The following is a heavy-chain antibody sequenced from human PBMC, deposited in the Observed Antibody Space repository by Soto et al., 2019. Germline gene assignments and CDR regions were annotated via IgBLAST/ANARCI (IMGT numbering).Heavy chain of an antibody. D-gene: IGHD5-12*01. V-gene: IGHV4-59*01. CDR1: GGSISSYY. Sequence: QVQLQESGPGLVKPSETLSLTCTVSGGSISSYYWSWIRQPPGKGLEWIGYIYYSGSTNYNPSLKSRVTISVDTSKNQFSLKLSSVTAADTAVYYCAREVGYGRWLHPFDPWGQGTLVTVSS. CDR3: AREVGYGRWLHPFDP. J-gene: IGHJ5*02. CDR2: IYYSGST.